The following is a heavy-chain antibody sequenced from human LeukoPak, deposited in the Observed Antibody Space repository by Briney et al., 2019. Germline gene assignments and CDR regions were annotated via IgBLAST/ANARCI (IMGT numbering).Heavy chain of an antibody. CDR3: ARGLSGSYSSSFDY. V-gene: IGHV4-39*07. CDR1: GGSISSSSYY. J-gene: IGHJ4*02. Sequence: SETLSLTCTVSGGSISSSSYYWGWIRQPPGKGLEWIGSIYYSGSTYYNPSLKSRVTISVDTSKNQFSLKLSSVTAADTAVYYCARGLSGSYSSSFDYWGQGTLVTVSS. D-gene: IGHD1-26*01. CDR2: IYYSGST.